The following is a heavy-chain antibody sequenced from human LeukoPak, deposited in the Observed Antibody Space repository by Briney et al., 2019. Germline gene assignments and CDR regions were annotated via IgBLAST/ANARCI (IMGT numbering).Heavy chain of an antibody. V-gene: IGHV1-18*01. D-gene: IGHD3-3*01. CDR3: ARARILDFWSGYPDDY. Sequence: ASVKVSCKASGYTFTSYGISWVRQAPGQGLEWMRWISAYNGNTNYAQKLQGRVTMTTDTSTSTAYMELRSLRSDDTAVYYCARARILDFWSGYPDDYWGQGTLVTVSS. CDR2: ISAYNGNT. J-gene: IGHJ4*02. CDR1: GYTFTSYG.